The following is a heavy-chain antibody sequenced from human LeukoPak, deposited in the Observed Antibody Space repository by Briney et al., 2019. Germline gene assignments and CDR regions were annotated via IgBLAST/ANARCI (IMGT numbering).Heavy chain of an antibody. D-gene: IGHD3-10*01. CDR1: GFTFSDYY. V-gene: IGHV3-11*01. J-gene: IGHJ4*02. Sequence: PGGSLRLSCAASGFTFSDYYMSWIRQAPGKGLEWVSYISSSGGTIYYADSVKGRFTISRDNAKNSLYLQMNSLRAEDTAVYYCARNDAPYGSRSYVGYWGQGTLVTVSS. CDR2: ISSSGGTI. CDR3: ARNDAPYGSRSYVGY.